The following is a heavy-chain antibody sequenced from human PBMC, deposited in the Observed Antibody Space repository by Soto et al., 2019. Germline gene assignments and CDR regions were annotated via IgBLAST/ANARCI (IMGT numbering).Heavy chain of an antibody. D-gene: IGHD3-9*01. Sequence: QVQLHQWGAGLLKPSETLSLTCAVYSGSFGGYYWAWIRQPPGKGLEWIGEIDHAGTPNYNPSLISRVTISTDTSKNQFSLKLPFVTAADTAVYYCARLTILLTIRVDAFDIWGQGTMVTVSS. J-gene: IGHJ3*02. CDR3: ARLTILLTIRVDAFDI. CDR1: SGSFGGYY. V-gene: IGHV4-34*01. CDR2: IDHAGTP.